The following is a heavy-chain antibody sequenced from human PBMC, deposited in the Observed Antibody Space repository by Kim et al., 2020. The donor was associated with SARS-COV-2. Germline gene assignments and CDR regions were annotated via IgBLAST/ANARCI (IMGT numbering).Heavy chain of an antibody. V-gene: IGHV1-18*04. D-gene: IGHD4-17*01. CDR2: ISTYSVKI. CDR1: GYTFTSYG. J-gene: IGHJ4*02. Sequence: ASVKVSCKASGYTFTSYGINWVRQAPGQGLEWMGWISTYSVKIHFAGKFQGRLTMTTDTSTTTAYMELRCLTSDDTAVYYCARKEYGDYVCPSAFWGQGTLVTVSS. CDR3: ARKEYGDYVCPSAF.